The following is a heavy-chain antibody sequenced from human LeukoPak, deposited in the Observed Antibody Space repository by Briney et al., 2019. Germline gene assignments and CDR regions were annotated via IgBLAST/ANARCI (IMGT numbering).Heavy chain of an antibody. V-gene: IGHV3-30-3*01. J-gene: IGHJ4*02. CDR3: ARGECSGGSCYIDY. CDR2: ISYDGSNK. Sequence: PGGSLRLSCAASGFTFSSYAMHWVRQAPGKGLEWVAVISYDGSNKYYADSVKGRFTISRDNSKNTLYLQMNSLRAEDTAVYYCARGECSGGSCYIDYWGQGTLVTVSS. CDR1: GFTFSSYA. D-gene: IGHD2-15*01.